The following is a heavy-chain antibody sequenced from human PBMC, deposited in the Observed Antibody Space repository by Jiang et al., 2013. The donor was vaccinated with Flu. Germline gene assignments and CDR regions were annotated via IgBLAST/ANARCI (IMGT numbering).Heavy chain of an antibody. Sequence: KDRFTISRDDSKNTLYLQMNSLKTEDTAVYYCTTTSDTVTTFDYWGQGTLVTVSS. J-gene: IGHJ4*02. V-gene: IGHV3-15*01. D-gene: IGHD4-17*01. CDR3: TTTSDTVTTFDY.